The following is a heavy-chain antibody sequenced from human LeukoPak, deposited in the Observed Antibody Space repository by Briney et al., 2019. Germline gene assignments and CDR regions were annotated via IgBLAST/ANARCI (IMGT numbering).Heavy chain of an antibody. Sequence: SETLSLTCTVSGGSISSYYWSWIRQPPGKGLEWIGYIYYSGSTNYNPSLKSRVTISADTSKNQFSLKLNSVTAADTAVYYCARLGGEWLRFFDNWGQGTLVTVSS. J-gene: IGHJ4*02. D-gene: IGHD5-12*01. CDR1: GGSISSYY. CDR3: ARLGGEWLRFFDN. V-gene: IGHV4-59*08. CDR2: IYYSGST.